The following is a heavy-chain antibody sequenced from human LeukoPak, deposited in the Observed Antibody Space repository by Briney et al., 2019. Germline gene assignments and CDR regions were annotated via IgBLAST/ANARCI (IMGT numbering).Heavy chain of an antibody. Sequence: GGSLRLSCAASGFTFSSYAMSWVRQAPGKGLEWVSAISGSCGSTYYADSVKGRFTISRDNSKNTLYLQMNSLRAEDTAVYYCAKVLEKWGTEGDFDYWGQGTLVTVSS. CDR2: ISGSCGST. V-gene: IGHV3-23*01. CDR3: AKVLEKWGTEGDFDY. D-gene: IGHD3-16*01. J-gene: IGHJ4*02. CDR1: GFTFSSYA.